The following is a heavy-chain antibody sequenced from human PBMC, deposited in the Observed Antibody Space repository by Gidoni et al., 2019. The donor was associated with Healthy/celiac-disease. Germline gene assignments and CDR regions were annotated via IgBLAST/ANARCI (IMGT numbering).Heavy chain of an antibody. D-gene: IGHD5-12*01. CDR3: AKDQGWLQSTDY. CDR2: ISGSGGST. CDR1: GFPFSSYH. J-gene: IGHJ4*02. Sequence: EVQLSESGGGFVQPGGSLRLSCAASGFPFSSYHMSWVRQAPGKGLEWVSAISGSGGSTYYAGSVKGRFTISRDNSKNTLYLQMNSLRAEDTAVYYCAKDQGWLQSTDYWGQGTLVTVSS. V-gene: IGHV3-23*01.